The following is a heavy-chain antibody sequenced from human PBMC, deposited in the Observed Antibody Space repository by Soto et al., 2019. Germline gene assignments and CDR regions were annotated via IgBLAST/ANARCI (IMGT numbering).Heavy chain of an antibody. CDR3: AKDSGAVLPKPGLFDY. D-gene: IGHD3-10*01. J-gene: IGHJ4*02. CDR1: GFTFSSYG. Sequence: GGSLRLSCAASGFTFSSYGMHWVRQAPGKGLEWVAVISYDGSNKYYADSVKGRFTISRDNSKNTLYLQMNSLRAEDTAVYYCAKDSGAVLPKPGLFDYWGQGTLVTVSS. V-gene: IGHV3-30*18. CDR2: ISYDGSNK.